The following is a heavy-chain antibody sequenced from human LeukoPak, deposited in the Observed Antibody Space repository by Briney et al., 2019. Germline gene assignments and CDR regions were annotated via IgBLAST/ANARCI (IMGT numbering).Heavy chain of an antibody. CDR1: GVSISSGDYY. Sequence: SEILSLTCTVSGVSISSGDYYWSWIRQPPGKGLEWIGYIYYSGSTYYNPSLKSRVTISVHTSKNQFSLKLSSVTAADTAVYYCARDDGFVDYWGQGTLVTVSS. V-gene: IGHV4-30-4*01. CDR2: IYYSGST. J-gene: IGHJ4*02. CDR3: ARDDGFVDY. D-gene: IGHD3-10*01.